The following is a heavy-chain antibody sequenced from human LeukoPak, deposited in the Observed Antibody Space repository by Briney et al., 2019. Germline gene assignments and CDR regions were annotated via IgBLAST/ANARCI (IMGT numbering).Heavy chain of an antibody. D-gene: IGHD6-13*01. V-gene: IGHV1-2*02. CDR2: INPNSGGT. Sequence: ASVKVSCKASGYTFTGYYIHWVRQAPGQGLDWMGWINPNSGGTNYAQKFQGRVTMTRDTSINTAYMELSRLRSDDTAVYYCARVRAAAHLFDYWGQGTLVTVSS. J-gene: IGHJ4*02. CDR1: GYTFTGYY. CDR3: ARVRAAAHLFDY.